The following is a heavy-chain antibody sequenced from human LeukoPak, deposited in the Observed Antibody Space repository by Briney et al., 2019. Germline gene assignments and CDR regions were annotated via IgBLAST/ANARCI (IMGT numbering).Heavy chain of an antibody. CDR3: AKDRRIAAAGTPVDY. CDR2: ISYDGSNK. J-gene: IGHJ4*02. V-gene: IGHV3-30*04. Sequence: GGSLRLSCAASGFTFSSYAMHWVRQAPGKGLEWVAVISYDGSNKYYADSVKGRFTISRDNSKNTLYLQMNSLRAEDTAVYYCAKDRRIAAAGTPVDYWGQGTLVTVSS. D-gene: IGHD6-13*01. CDR1: GFTFSSYA.